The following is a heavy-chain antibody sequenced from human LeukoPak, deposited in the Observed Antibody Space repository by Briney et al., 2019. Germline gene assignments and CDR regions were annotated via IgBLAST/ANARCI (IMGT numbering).Heavy chain of an antibody. V-gene: IGHV3-23*01. CDR3: CDGMDV. Sequence: GGSLRLSCAASGFTFRSYPMSWLRHVPGKGLEWVSAVSPNGETKFYADAVKGRFTISRDNSKNMLYLQMNSLRAEDTATYYCCDGMDVWGQGTTVAVSS. CDR2: VSPNGETK. CDR1: GFTFRSYP. J-gene: IGHJ6*02.